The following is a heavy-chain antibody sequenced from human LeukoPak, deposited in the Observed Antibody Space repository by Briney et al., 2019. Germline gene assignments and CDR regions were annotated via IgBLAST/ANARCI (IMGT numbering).Heavy chain of an antibody. Sequence: SETLSLTCTVSGGSISSGGYYWSWIRQPPGKGLEWIGYISYSGSTNYNPSLKSRVTISLDTSKNQFSLKLSSVTAADTAVYYCARSAFRITIFGVARPGAFDIWGQGTMVTVSS. CDR1: GGSISSGGYY. V-gene: IGHV4-61*08. J-gene: IGHJ3*02. CDR2: ISYSGST. D-gene: IGHD3-3*01. CDR3: ARSAFRITIFGVARPGAFDI.